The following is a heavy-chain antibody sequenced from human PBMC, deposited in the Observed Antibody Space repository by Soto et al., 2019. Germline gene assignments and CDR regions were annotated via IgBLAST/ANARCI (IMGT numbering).Heavy chain of an antibody. D-gene: IGHD2-8*02. CDR3: ARHVWDIATVVENNWLDP. J-gene: IGHJ5*02. CDR1: GVSISAITYY. CDR2: IYYNGTN. V-gene: IGHV4-39*01. Sequence: QLQLQESGPGLVKPSETLSLTCTVSGVSISAITYYWAWIRQPPGEGLEWIGSIYYNGTNYYNPSLKSRVTISIEMSKNQFSLKLRPVTAADRAVYYCARHVWDIATVVENNWLDPWGQGTLVTVSS.